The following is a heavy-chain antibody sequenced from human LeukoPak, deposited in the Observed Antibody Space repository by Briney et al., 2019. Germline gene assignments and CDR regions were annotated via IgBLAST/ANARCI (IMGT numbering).Heavy chain of an antibody. J-gene: IGHJ4*02. Sequence: GGSLRLSCAASGFTFSRYGMHWVRQAPGKGLEWVAFTRYDGSNKYYADSVKGRFTISRDNSKNTLYLQMNTLSGEDTAVYYCTKEGESAAFLGGFDYWGQGTLVTVSS. CDR2: TRYDGSNK. CDR1: GFTFSRYG. V-gene: IGHV3-30*02. D-gene: IGHD2-2*01. CDR3: TKEGESAAFLGGFDY.